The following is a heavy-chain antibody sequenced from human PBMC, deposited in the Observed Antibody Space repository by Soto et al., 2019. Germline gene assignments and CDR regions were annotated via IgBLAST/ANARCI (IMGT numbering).Heavy chain of an antibody. CDR1: GYSFTSYW. J-gene: IGHJ6*02. CDR2: IYPGDSDT. Sequence: GESLKISCKGSGYSFTSYWIGWVRQMPGKGLEWMGIIYPGDSDTRYSPSFQGQVTISADKSISTAYLQWSSLKASDTAMYYCARNAYSSSPHSYYYYGMDVWGQGTTVTLSS. CDR3: ARNAYSSSPHSYYYYGMDV. D-gene: IGHD6-6*01. V-gene: IGHV5-51*01.